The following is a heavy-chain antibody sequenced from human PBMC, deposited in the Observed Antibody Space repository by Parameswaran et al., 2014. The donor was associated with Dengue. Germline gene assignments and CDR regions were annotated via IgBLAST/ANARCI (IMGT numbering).Heavy chain of an antibody. CDR2: IYYSGST. D-gene: IGHD6-19*01. V-gene: IGHV4-30-4*01. Sequence: VRQAPGKGLEWIGYIYYSGSTYYNPSLKSRVTMSVDTSKNQFSLKLSSVTAADTAVCYCARDFSSYGRLWYSSGWYGGYYFDYWGQGTLVTVSS. J-gene: IGHJ4*02. CDR3: ARDFSSYGRLWYSSGWYGGYYFDY.